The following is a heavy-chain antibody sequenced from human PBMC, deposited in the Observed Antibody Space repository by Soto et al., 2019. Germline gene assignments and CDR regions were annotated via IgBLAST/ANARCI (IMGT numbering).Heavy chain of an antibody. CDR1: GFTVSSNG. J-gene: IGHJ4*02. D-gene: IGHD1-1*01. Sequence: GGSLRLSCAASGFTVSSNGMSWVRQAPGKGLEWVSVIYSGGSTYYADSVKGRFTISRDNSKNTLYLQMNSLRAEDTAVYYCVRGDNWNDEASDYWGQGTLVTVSS. CDR2: IYSGGST. V-gene: IGHV3-66*01. CDR3: VRGDNWNDEASDY.